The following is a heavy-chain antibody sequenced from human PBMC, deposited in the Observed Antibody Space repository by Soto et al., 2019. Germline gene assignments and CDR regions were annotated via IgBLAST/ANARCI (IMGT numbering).Heavy chain of an antibody. CDR1: GGTFSSYA. CDR2: IIPIFGTA. J-gene: IGHJ6*02. CDR3: ARDRRYSNKAYYGMDV. Sequence: QVQLVQSGAEVKKPGSSVKVSCKASGGTFSSYAISWVRQAPGQGLEWMGGIIPIFGTANYAQKFQGRVTITADKSSSTAYMELSSLRSEDTAVYYCARDRRYSNKAYYGMDVWGQGTTVTVSS. V-gene: IGHV1-69*06. D-gene: IGHD4-4*01.